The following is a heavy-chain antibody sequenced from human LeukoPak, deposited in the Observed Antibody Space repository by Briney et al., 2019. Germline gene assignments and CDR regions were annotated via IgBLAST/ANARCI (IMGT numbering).Heavy chain of an antibody. V-gene: IGHV3-21*01. CDR1: GFTFSIYS. CDR2: ISSGSTNI. J-gene: IGHJ4*02. Sequence: KPGGSLRLSCAASGFTFSIYSMNWVRQAPGKGLEWVSCISSGSTNIYYADSVRGRFTISRDNAKNSLCLQMNSLRAEDTAVYYCARVGGYCSSISNCYGDYWGQGTLVTVSS. CDR3: ARVGGYCSSISNCYGDY. D-gene: IGHD2-2*03.